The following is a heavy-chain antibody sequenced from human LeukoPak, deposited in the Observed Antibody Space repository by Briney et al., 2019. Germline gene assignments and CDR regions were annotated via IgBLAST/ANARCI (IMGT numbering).Heavy chain of an antibody. CDR3: ARDRDSGSSLDY. Sequence: GGSLRLSCAASGFTFSSDSMNWGRQAPGKGLEWVSSISSSSSYIYYADSVKGRFTISRDNAKNSLYLQMNSLRAEDTAVYYCARDRDSGSSLDYWGQGTLVTVSS. CDR1: GFTFSSDS. CDR2: ISSSSSYI. J-gene: IGHJ4*02. V-gene: IGHV3-21*01. D-gene: IGHD1-26*01.